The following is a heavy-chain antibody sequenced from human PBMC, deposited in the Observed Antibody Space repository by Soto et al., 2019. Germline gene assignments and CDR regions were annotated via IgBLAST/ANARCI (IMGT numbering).Heavy chain of an antibody. D-gene: IGHD1-26*01. CDR3: AEATYSGTYYSFY. CDR2: SRSKPNGYTT. Sequence: GGSLRLSCAASGFTLSDHYIDWVRQAPGKGLEWVGRSRSKPNGYTTEYAASVKARFTILRDDSQNSLYLQMNSLKTEDTAVYYCAEATYSGTYYSFYWGQGTLVTVSS. J-gene: IGHJ4*02. V-gene: IGHV3-72*01. CDR1: GFTLSDHY.